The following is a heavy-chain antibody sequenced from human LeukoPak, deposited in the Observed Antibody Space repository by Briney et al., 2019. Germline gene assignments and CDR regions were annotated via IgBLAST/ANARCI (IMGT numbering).Heavy chain of an antibody. Sequence: GGSLRLSCAASGLTFSSYAMSWVRQAPGKGLEWVSDISGSGGSTYYADSVKGRFTISRDNSKNTLYLQMNSLRAEDTAVYYCAKEVEPCSSTSCSLNWFDPWGQGTLVTVSS. V-gene: IGHV3-23*01. CDR2: ISGSGGST. D-gene: IGHD2-2*01. CDR1: GLTFSSYA. CDR3: AKEVEPCSSTSCSLNWFDP. J-gene: IGHJ5*02.